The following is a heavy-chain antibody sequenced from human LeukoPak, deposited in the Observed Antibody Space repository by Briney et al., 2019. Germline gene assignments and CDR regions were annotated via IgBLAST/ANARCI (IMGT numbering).Heavy chain of an antibody. CDR2: INPNSGYT. V-gene: IGHV1-2*02. CDR3: ARGDTMVRGLISDY. Sequence: ASVNVSCKSSVYTFSDYYLHWVRQAPGQGLECMGWINPNSGYTKYSQSFQGRVTMTRDTSISTAYVELSRLISDDTAVYYCARGDTMVRGLISDYWGQGTLVTVSS. CDR1: VYTFSDYY. J-gene: IGHJ4*02. D-gene: IGHD3-10*01.